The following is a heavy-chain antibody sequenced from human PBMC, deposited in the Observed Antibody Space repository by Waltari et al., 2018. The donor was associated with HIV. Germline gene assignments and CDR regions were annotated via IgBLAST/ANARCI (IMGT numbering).Heavy chain of an antibody. CDR3: ARDGCGGGNCNPDY. CDR2: INTNTGNP. CDR1: GYTFTRFA. D-gene: IGHD2-15*01. J-gene: IGHJ4*02. V-gene: IGHV7-4-1*02. Sequence: QVQLVQSGSELKKPGASVKVSCKASGYTFTRFAMDWVRQAPGQGLEWMGWINTNTGNPTYAKGFTGRFVFSLDTSVSTAYLQISSRKAEDTAVYYCARDGCGGGNCNPDYWGQGTLVTVSS.